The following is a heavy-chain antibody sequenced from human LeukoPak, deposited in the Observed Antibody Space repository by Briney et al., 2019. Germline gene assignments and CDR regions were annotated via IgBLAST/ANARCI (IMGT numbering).Heavy chain of an antibody. V-gene: IGHV3-23*01. CDR1: GFTFSSYA. Sequence: GGSLRLSCAASGFTFSSYAMSWVRQAPGKGLEWVSAISGSGGSTYYADSVKGRFTISRDNSKNTLYLQMNSLRAEDTAVYYCAKAPQNLWFGGFYNWFDPWGQGTLVTVSS. J-gene: IGHJ5*02. CDR2: ISGSGGST. D-gene: IGHD3-10*01. CDR3: AKAPQNLWFGGFYNWFDP.